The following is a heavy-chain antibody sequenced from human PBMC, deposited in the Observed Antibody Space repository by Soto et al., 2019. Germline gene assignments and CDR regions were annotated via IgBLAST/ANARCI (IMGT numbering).Heavy chain of an antibody. J-gene: IGHJ4*02. Sequence: SETLSLTCTVSGGSISSGGYYWSWIRQHPGKGLECIGYIYYSGSAYYNPSLKSRLSISVDTSKNQFSLKLSSVTAADTAVYYCARGCSSTNCGQHGFDSWGQGTLVTVSS. CDR3: ARGCSSTNCGQHGFDS. CDR2: IYYSGSA. D-gene: IGHD2-2*01. V-gene: IGHV4-31*03. CDR1: GGSISSGGYY.